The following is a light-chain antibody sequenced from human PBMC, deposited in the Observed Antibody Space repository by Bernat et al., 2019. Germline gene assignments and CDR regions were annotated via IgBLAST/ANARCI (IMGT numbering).Light chain of an antibody. CDR1: QSVSSSY. V-gene: IGKV3-20*01. Sequence: EIVLTQSPGTLSLSSGERATLSCRASQSVSSSYLAWYQQKPGQAPRLLIYGASSRATGIPDRFSGSGSETDFTLTISRLEPEDFAVYYCQQYGSSPSITFGQGTRLEIK. CDR2: GAS. J-gene: IGKJ5*01. CDR3: QQYGSSPSIT.